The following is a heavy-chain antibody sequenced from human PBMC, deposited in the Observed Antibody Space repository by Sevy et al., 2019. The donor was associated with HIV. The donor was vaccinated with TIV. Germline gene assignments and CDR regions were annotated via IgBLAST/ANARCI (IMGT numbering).Heavy chain of an antibody. Sequence: ASVKVSCKASGYTFSSNGIAWVRQAPGQGLQWMGWIGVYNGNSNYAQNLRDRVTMTTDTSTSTAYMELKSLRSDDTAVYYCARVPTYYFGSGTYFGYWGQGTLVTVSS. CDR1: GYTFSSNG. CDR2: IGVYNGNS. D-gene: IGHD3-10*01. V-gene: IGHV1-18*01. J-gene: IGHJ4*02. CDR3: ARVPTYYFGSGTYFGY.